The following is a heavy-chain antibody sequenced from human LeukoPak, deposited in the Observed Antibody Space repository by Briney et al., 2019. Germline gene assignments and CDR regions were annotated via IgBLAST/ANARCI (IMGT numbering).Heavy chain of an antibody. CDR2: INVYGSEK. CDR1: GFTFSSYW. Sequence: RGSMRLSCAASGFTFSSYWMSWVRQAPGKGLEWVGYINVYGSEKFYVDSVKGRFSISRDNAKNSLYLQMNSLRAEDTAVYYCARDYRSVRGVATDYWGQGTLVTVSS. V-gene: IGHV3-7*03. J-gene: IGHJ4*02. CDR3: ARDYRSVRGVATDY. D-gene: IGHD3-10*01.